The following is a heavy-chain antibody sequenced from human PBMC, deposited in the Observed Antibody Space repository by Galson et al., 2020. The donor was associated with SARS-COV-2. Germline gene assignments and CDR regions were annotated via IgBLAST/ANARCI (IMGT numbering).Heavy chain of an antibody. Sequence: ASVKVSCKASGYTFTGYYMHWVRQAPGQGLEWMGWINPNSGGTNYAQKFQGRVTMTRDTSISTAYMELSRLRSDDTAVYYCARDLRTIGRGMVRGDLQDYWGQGTLVTVSS. V-gene: IGHV1-2*02. D-gene: IGHD3-10*01. CDR1: GYTFTGYY. J-gene: IGHJ4*02. CDR2: INPNSGGT. CDR3: ARDLRTIGRGMVRGDLQDY.